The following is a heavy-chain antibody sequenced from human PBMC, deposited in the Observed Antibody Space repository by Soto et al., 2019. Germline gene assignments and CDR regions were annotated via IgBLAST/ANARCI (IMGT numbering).Heavy chain of an antibody. J-gene: IGHJ4*02. CDR1: GGSISSYY. V-gene: IGHV4-59*01. Sequence: SETLSLTCTVSGGSISSYYWSWIRQPPGKGLEWIGYIYYSGSTNYNPSLKSRVTISVDTSKNQFSLKLSSVTAADTAVYYCARATILRYFDWLSHFDYWGQGTLVTVSS. D-gene: IGHD3-9*01. CDR2: IYYSGST. CDR3: ARATILRYFDWLSHFDY.